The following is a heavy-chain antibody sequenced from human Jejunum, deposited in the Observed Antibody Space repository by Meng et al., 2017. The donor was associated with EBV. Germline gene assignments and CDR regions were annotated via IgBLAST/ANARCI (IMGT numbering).Heavy chain of an antibody. CDR1: RFSFSTYA. Sequence: LGCGGGLGQPGGSLRLSCAAPRFSFSTYAMTWVRQAPGKGLESVLGISGSGASTYYADSVKGRFTISRDISKNTLYLQMNSLTAEDTAIYYCAKLLKYWGQGTLVTVSS. V-gene: IGHV3-23*01. J-gene: IGHJ4*02. CDR2: ISGSGAST. CDR3: AKLLKY.